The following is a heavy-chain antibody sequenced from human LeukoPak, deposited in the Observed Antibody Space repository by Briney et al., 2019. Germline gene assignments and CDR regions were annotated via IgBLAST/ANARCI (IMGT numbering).Heavy chain of an antibody. CDR2: ISYDGSNK. CDR3: ASQQSFHYYYMDV. V-gene: IGHV3-30*03. Sequence: GGSLRLSCAASGFTFSSYGMLWVRQAPGKGLEWVAVISYDGSNKYYADSVKGRFTISRDNAKNTLYLQMNSLRAEDTAVYYCASQQSFHYYYMDVWGKGTTVTVSS. J-gene: IGHJ6*03. CDR1: GFTFSSYG. D-gene: IGHD2/OR15-2a*01.